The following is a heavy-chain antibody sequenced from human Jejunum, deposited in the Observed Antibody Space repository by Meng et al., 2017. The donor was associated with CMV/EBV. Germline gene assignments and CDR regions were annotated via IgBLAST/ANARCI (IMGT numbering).Heavy chain of an antibody. Sequence: FITAWMHWVRQAPGKGLEWVSHIKSRGSGGTTDYAAPVKGRFTVSRDDAKNTLYLEMNSLKAEDSAMYYCATEKGGCATTSCWAFDYWGQGTLVTVSS. CDR1: FITAW. CDR2: IKSRGSGGTT. J-gene: IGHJ4*02. V-gene: IGHV3-15*01. CDR3: ATEKGGCATTSCWAFDY. D-gene: IGHD1-26*01.